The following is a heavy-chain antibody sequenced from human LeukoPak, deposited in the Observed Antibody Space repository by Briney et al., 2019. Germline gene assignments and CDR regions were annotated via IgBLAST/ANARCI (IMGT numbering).Heavy chain of an antibody. D-gene: IGHD6-25*01. J-gene: IGHJ4*02. CDR1: GGSFSGYY. CDR2: INHSGST. CDR3: ATLSSGDY. V-gene: IGHV4-34*01. Sequence: SETLSLTCAVYGGSFSGYYWSWIRQPPGEGLEWVGEINHSGSTNYNPSLKSRVTISVDTSKNQFSLKLSSVTAADTAVYYCATLSSGDYWGQGTLVTVSS.